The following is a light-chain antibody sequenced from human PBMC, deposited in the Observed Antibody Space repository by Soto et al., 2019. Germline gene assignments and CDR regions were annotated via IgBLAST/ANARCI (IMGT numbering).Light chain of an antibody. CDR3: QQYNNWLRLT. CDR2: GAS. CDR1: QSVSSN. J-gene: IGKJ4*01. Sequence: EIVMTQSPATLSVSPGERATLSCRASQSVSSNLAWYQQKPGQAPRLLIYGASTRATGIPARFSGSGSGTEFTLTISSLQSEDFAVYYCQQYNNWLRLTSGGGTKVDIK. V-gene: IGKV3-15*01.